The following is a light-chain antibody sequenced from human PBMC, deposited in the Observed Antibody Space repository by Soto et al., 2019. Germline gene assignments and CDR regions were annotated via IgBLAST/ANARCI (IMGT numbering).Light chain of an antibody. J-gene: IGLJ3*02. CDR3: SSYSRTTHSKV. CDR1: SSDVGGYNY. V-gene: IGLV2-14*01. CDR2: EVS. Sequence: QSVLTQPASVSGSPGQSITISCTGTSSDVGGYNYVSWYQQHPGKAPKLLIYEVSNRPSGLSNRFSGSKSGNTASLTISGLQAEDEADYYCSSYSRTTHSKVFGGGTKLTGL.